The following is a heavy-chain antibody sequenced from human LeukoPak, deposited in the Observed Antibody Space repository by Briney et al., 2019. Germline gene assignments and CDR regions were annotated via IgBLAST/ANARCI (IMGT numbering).Heavy chain of an antibody. CDR2: IYSGGST. CDR1: GFTVSSNY. Sequence: QAGGSLRLSCAASGFTVSSNYMSWVRQAPGKGLEWVSVIYSGGSTYYADSVKGRFTISRDNANNSLYLQMNSLAADDTAVYYCARTPFAAAYLADWGQGTLVTVSS. CDR3: ARTPFAAAYLAD. D-gene: IGHD6-13*01. V-gene: IGHV3-53*01. J-gene: IGHJ4*02.